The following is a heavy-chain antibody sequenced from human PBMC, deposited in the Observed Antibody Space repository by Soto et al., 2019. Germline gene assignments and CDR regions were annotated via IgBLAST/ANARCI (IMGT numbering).Heavy chain of an antibody. CDR3: ARDPVDLFGYMDV. CDR1: EGTFSSYS. J-gene: IGHJ6*02. CDR2: IIPLLGTG. V-gene: IGHV1-69*06. D-gene: IGHD6-25*01. Sequence: QEELVQSGAEVKKPGSSVNVSCKASEGTFSSYSITWVRQAPGQRLEWMGEIIPLLGTGNYAQKFQGRVTITGDKSTSTIYMGLSSLRSDDTAVYYCARDPVDLFGYMDVWGQGTTVTVSS.